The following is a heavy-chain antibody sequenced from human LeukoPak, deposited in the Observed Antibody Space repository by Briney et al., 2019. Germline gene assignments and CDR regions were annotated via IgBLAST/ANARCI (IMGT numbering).Heavy chain of an antibody. D-gene: IGHD3-3*01. Sequence: GGSLRLSCAASGFTFEDHGMSWVRQASGKGLERVGDISWNGDTAGYADSVKGRFIISRDNAKNTLYLQMNSLRHEDTAFYYCARDFGEDPDAMDVWGQGTMVTV. CDR2: ISWNGDTA. CDR1: GFTFEDHG. CDR3: ARDFGEDPDAMDV. V-gene: IGHV3-20*04. J-gene: IGHJ3*01.